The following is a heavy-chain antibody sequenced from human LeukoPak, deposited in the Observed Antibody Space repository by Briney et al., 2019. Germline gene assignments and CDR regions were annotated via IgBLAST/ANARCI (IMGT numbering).Heavy chain of an antibody. V-gene: IGHV1-46*01. Sequence: ASVKVSCKASRGTFSSYGIYWVRQAPGQGLEWMGIINPSGGSTSYAQKFQGRVTMTRDMSTSTVYMELSSLRSEDTAVYYCARGFDPWGQGTLVTVSS. J-gene: IGHJ5*02. CDR2: INPSGGST. CDR1: RGTFSSYG. CDR3: ARGFDP.